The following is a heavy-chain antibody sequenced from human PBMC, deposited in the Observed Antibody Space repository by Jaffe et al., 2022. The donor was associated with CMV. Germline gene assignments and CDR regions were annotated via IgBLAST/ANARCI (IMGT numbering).Heavy chain of an antibody. Sequence: EVQLVESGGGLVQPGGSLRLSCAASGFTFSSYWMHWVRQAPGKGLVWVSRINSDGSSTSYADSVKGRFTISRDNAKNTLYLQMNSLRAEDTAVYYCARFGLDGDYGPYYYYGMDVWGQGTTVTVSS. D-gene: IGHD4-17*01. CDR1: GFTFSSYW. V-gene: IGHV3-74*01. J-gene: IGHJ6*02. CDR2: INSDGSST. CDR3: ARFGLDGDYGPYYYYGMDV.